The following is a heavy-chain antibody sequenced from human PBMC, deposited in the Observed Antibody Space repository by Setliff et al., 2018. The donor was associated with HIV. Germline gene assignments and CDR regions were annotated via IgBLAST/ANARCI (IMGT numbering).Heavy chain of an antibody. J-gene: IGHJ6*03. CDR3: ARPRSGTYRGHYYYMDV. V-gene: IGHV4-59*01. CDR1: GGSISSYY. CDR2: IYYSGST. Sequence: SETLSLTCTVSGGSISSYYWSWIRQPPGRGLEWIGYIYYSGSTNYNPSLKSQVTISVDTSKNQFSLKLSSVTAVDTAVYYCARPRSGTYRGHYYYMDVWGKGTTVTVSS. D-gene: IGHD3-10*01.